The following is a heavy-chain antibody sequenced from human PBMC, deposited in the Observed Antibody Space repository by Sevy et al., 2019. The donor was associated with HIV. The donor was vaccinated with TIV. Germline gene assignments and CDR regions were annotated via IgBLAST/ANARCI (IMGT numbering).Heavy chain of an antibody. CDR3: AGENAWGRGYS. D-gene: IGHD1-26*01. V-gene: IGHV4-59*08. CDR2: LYYNGHI. J-gene: IGHJ4*02. Sequence: SETLSLTCTVSGGSITSLYWNWIRRPPEKGLEWIANLYYNGHINHNPSLKSRVTLSLDTSKNQNSLRLSSVTAADTAMYYCAGENAWGRGYSWGQGTLVTVSS. CDR1: GGSITSLY.